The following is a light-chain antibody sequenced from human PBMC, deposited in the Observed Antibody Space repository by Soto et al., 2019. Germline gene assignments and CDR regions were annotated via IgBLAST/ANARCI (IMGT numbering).Light chain of an antibody. Sequence: DIQMIQSPSTLSASVGDRVTITCRASQSISSWLAWYQQKPGKAPRLLIYDASYLARGVPSRFSGSGSGTEFTLTISDLQPDDLATYYCQQYNNFWTFGPGTKVEI. CDR3: QQYNNFWT. CDR1: QSISSW. CDR2: DAS. V-gene: IGKV1-5*01. J-gene: IGKJ1*01.